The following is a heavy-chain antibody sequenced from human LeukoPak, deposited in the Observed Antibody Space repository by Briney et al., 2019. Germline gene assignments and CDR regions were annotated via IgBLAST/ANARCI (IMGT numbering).Heavy chain of an antibody. CDR3: ARELRNIGEYYFDY. Sequence: SETLSLTCSVDTVNHYHWNWVRQSAGTGLEWIGRVLTTRGNTFANPSLWGRVTVSIDTTKNEFLLQLTSMTAADTAVYHCARELRNIGEYYFDYWGQGVPVTVSS. J-gene: IGHJ4*02. D-gene: IGHD1-14*01. V-gene: IGHV4-4*07. CDR2: VLTTRGNT. CDR1: DTVNHYH.